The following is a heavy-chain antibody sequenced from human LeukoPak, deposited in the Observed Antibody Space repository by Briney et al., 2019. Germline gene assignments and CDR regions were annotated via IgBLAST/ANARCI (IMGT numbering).Heavy chain of an antibody. CDR3: ARLRAA. V-gene: IGHV4-34*01. CDR2: INHSGST. D-gene: IGHD6-13*01. CDR1: GGSFSGYY. Sequence: PSETLSLTCAVYGGSFSGYYWSWIRQPPGKGLEWIGEINHSGSTNYNPSLKSRVTISVDTSKNQFSLKLSSVTAADTAVYYCARLRAAWGQAPWSPSPQ. J-gene: IGHJ1*01.